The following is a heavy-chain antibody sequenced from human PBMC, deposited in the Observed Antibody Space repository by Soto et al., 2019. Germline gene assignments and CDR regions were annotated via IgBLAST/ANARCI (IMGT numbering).Heavy chain of an antibody. V-gene: IGHV5-51*01. CDR2: IFPGDSDT. CDR1: GYNFANYW. D-gene: IGHD2-8*01. J-gene: IGHJ3*02. Sequence: PGESLKISCKGSGYNFANYWIGWVRQMPGKGLEWMGMIFPGDSDTKNSPSLQGQITMSVDKSDSSAYLQWRSLKASDTATYYCAAGYTNGPDDFDIWGQGTMVTVSS. CDR3: AAGYTNGPDDFDI.